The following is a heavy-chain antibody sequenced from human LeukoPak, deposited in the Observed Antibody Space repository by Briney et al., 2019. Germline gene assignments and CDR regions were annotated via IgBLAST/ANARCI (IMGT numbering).Heavy chain of an antibody. V-gene: IGHV3-33*01. CDR1: GFSFRRYG. D-gene: IGHD1-26*01. J-gene: IGHJ3*02. CDR2: IWYDGSNK. CDR3: ARNIVGATNDAFDI. Sequence: GTSLRLSCAASGFSFRRYGMHWVRQAPGKGLEWVAVIWYDGSNKQYVDSVKGRFTISRDNSKNTLYLQMNSLRAEDTAVYYCARNIVGATNDAFDIWGQGTMVTVSS.